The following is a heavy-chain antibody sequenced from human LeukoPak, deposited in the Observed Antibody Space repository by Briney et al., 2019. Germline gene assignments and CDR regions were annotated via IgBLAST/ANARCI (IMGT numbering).Heavy chain of an antibody. J-gene: IGHJ4*02. D-gene: IGHD6-19*01. CDR3: AREAVAGTRPRGYFDY. Sequence: ASVKVSCKASGYTFTGYYMHWVRQAPGQGLEWMGWINPNSGGTNYAQKFQGRVTMTTDTSTSTAYMELRSLRSDDTAVYYCAREAVAGTRPRGYFDYWGQGTLVTVSS. CDR2: INPNSGGT. CDR1: GYTFTGYY. V-gene: IGHV1-2*02.